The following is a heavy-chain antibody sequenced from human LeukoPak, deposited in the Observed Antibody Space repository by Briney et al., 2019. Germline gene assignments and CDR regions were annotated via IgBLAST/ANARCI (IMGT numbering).Heavy chain of an antibody. CDR1: GFTFSSYS. J-gene: IGHJ3*02. D-gene: IGHD6-6*01. CDR2: ISSSSSTI. CDR3: AKPRLPQYSIAARRDAFDI. Sequence: GGSLRLSCAASGFTFSSYSMNWVRQAPGKGLEWVSYISSSSSTIYYADSVKGRFTISRDNAKNSLYLQMNSLRAEDTAVYYCAKPRLPQYSIAARRDAFDIWGQGTMVTVSS. V-gene: IGHV3-48*04.